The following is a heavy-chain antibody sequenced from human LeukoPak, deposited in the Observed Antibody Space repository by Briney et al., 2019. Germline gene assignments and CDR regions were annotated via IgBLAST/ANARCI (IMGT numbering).Heavy chain of an antibody. CDR2: ISSSDGTR. Sequence: GGSLRLSCAASGFTFSSYEMNWVRQAQGKGLEWVSYISSSDGTRTYADSVKGRFTISRDNAKNSLYLEMNSLRAEDTAVYYCAREIVSAVAGNFDYWGQGTLVTVSS. D-gene: IGHD6-19*01. CDR3: AREIVSAVAGNFDY. V-gene: IGHV3-48*03. CDR1: GFTFSSYE. J-gene: IGHJ4*02.